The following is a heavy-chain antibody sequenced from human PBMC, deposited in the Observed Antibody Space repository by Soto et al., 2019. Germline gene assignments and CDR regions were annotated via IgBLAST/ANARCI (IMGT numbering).Heavy chain of an antibody. CDR3: ARGHGIYVRFDS. J-gene: IGHJ4*02. CDR1: GGSVYDFY. CDR2: IYNNVRT. Sequence: QVHLQESGPGRVKPSETLSLTCSVSGGSVYDFYWNWLRQTPGKGLELIGNIYNNVRTNYNPSLKNRVTISIDTSKNQFSLHLSSVTTADTAMYFCARGHGIYVRFDSWGQGTLVSVSS. V-gene: IGHV4-59*02. D-gene: IGHD3-10*02.